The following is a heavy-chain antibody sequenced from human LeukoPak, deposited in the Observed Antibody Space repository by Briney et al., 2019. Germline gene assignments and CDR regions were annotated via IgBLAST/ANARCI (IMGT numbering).Heavy chain of an antibody. V-gene: IGHV3-30*04. Sequence: GRSLRLSCAASGFTFSSYAIHWVRQAPGKGLEWVAVISHDARNKYYADSVKGRFTISRDNSKNTLYLQMDSLRVEDTAVYYCAREGIYGLDYWGQGPLVTVSS. D-gene: IGHD3-16*01. CDR2: ISHDARNK. CDR1: GFTFSSYA. CDR3: AREGIYGLDY. J-gene: IGHJ4*02.